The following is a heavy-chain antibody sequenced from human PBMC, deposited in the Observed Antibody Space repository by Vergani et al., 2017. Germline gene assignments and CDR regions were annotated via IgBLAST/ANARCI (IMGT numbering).Heavy chain of an antibody. CDR3: ASWMYYYDSSGYMD. CDR1: GGSFSGYY. Sequence: QVQLQQWGAGLLKPSETLSLTCAVYGGSFSGYYWSWIRQPPGKGLEWIGRIYTSGSTYYNPSLKSRVTISVDTSKNQFSLKLSSVTAADTAVYYCASWMYYYDSSGYMDWGQGTLVTVSS. D-gene: IGHD3-22*01. V-gene: IGHV4-34*01. CDR2: IYTSGST. J-gene: IGHJ4*02.